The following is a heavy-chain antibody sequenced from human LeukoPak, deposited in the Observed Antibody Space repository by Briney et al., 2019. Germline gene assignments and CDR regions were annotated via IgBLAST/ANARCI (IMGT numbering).Heavy chain of an antibody. V-gene: IGHV3-9*01. CDR3: AKDISVIPYYYFDY. D-gene: IGHD3-16*02. J-gene: IGHJ4*02. Sequence: GGSLRLSCAAPGFAFDDYAMHWVRQAPGKGLEWVSGISWNSGSIGYADSVKGRFTISRDNAKNSLYLQMNSLRAEDTALYYCAKDISVIPYYYFDYWGQGTLVTVSS. CDR2: ISWNSGSI. CDR1: GFAFDDYA.